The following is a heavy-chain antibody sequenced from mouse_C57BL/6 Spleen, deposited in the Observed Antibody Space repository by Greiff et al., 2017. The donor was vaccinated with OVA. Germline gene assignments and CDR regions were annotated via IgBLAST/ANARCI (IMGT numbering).Heavy chain of an antibody. CDR2: ISYSGST. J-gene: IGHJ1*03. CDR1: GYSITSDY. V-gene: IGHV3-8*01. CDR3: ARFQYYGSSYWYFDV. Sequence: EVQLQESGPGLAKPSQTLSLTCSVTGYSITSDYWNWIRKFPGNKLEYMGYISYSGSTYYNPSLKSRISITRDTSKNQYYLQLNSVTTEDTAKYYCARFQYYGSSYWYFDVWGTGTTVTVSS. D-gene: IGHD1-1*01.